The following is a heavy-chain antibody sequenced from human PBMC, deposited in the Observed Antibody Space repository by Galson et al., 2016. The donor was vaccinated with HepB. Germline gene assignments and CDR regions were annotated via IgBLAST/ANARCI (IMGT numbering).Heavy chain of an antibody. V-gene: IGHV3-11*01. CDR2: ISSSGSTI. D-gene: IGHD2-8*02. J-gene: IGHJ4*02. Sequence: SLRLSCATSGFTFSDSYMNWIRQAPGKGLEWLSYISSSGSTIYYADSVRGRFTISRNNAKNSLYLQMSDLRPDDTAVYYCARAPRRGGWPADYWGQGTLVTVS. CDR1: GFTFSDSY. CDR3: ARAPRRGGWPADY.